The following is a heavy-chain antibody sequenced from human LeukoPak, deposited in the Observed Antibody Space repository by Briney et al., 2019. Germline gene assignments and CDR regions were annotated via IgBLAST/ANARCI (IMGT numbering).Heavy chain of an antibody. J-gene: IGHJ5*02. CDR1: GGSVSSSGFY. Sequence: PSETLSLTCTVSGGSVSSSGFYWGWIRQPPGKGLEWIGSIYYSGTTYYNPSLKSRVTISVDTSKNQFSLKLRSVTDADTALYYCARDTFGGGWFDPWGQGTLVTVSS. V-gene: IGHV4-39*07. D-gene: IGHD3-16*01. CDR2: IYYSGTT. CDR3: ARDTFGGGWFDP.